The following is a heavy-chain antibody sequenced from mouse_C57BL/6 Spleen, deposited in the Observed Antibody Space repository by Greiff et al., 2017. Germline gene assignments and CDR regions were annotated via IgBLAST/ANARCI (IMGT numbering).Heavy chain of an antibody. J-gene: IGHJ2*01. CDR3: ARFIATVVAPDY. CDR1: GYSFTSYY. D-gene: IGHD1-1*01. CDR2: IYPGSGNT. V-gene: IGHV1-66*01. Sequence: VQLVESGPELVKPGASVKISCKASGYSFTSYYIHWVKQRPGQGLEWIGWIYPGSGNTKYTEKFKGKATLTADTSSSTAYMQLSSLTSEDSAVYYCARFIATVVAPDYWGQGTTLTVSS.